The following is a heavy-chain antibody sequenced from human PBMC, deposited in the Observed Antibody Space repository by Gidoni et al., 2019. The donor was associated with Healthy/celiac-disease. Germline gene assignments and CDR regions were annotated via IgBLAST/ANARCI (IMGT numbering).Heavy chain of an antibody. Sequence: QVQLVESGGGGVRPGRSRRPSGAASGVTFSSYGRHGVRQAPGKGLEWVAVISYYGSNKYYADSVKGRFTISRDNSKNTLYLQMNSLRAEDTAVYYCAKDIVLMVYATPDYYYYGMDVWGQGTTVTVSS. V-gene: IGHV3-30*18. CDR1: GVTFSSYG. CDR2: ISYYGSNK. CDR3: AKDIVLMVYATPDYYYYGMDV. J-gene: IGHJ6*02. D-gene: IGHD2-8*01.